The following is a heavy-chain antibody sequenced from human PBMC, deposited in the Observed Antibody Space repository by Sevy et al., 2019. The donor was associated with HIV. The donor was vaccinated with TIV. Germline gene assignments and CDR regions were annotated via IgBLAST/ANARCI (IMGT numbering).Heavy chain of an antibody. D-gene: IGHD6-19*01. CDR1: GFTVSSNY. CDR3: ARETHSSKEEWFDP. CDR2: IYSGGST. V-gene: IGHV3-53*01. J-gene: IGHJ5*02. Sequence: GGSLRLSCAASGFTVSSNYMSWVRQAPGKGLEWVSVIYSGGSTYYADSVKGRFTISRDNSKNTLYLQMNSLRAEDTAVYYCARETHSSKEEWFDPWGQGTLVTVSS.